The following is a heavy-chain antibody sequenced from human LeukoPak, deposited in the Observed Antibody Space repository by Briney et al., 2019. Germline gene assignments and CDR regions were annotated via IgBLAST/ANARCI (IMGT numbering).Heavy chain of an antibody. V-gene: IGHV3-33*01. Sequence: GRSLRLSCAASGFTFSSYGMHWVRQAPGKGLEWVAVIWYDGSNKYYADSVKGRFTISRDNSKNTLYLQMNSLRAEDTAVYYCASDGGQQLDTPISHFDYWGQGTLVTVSS. CDR2: IWYDGSNK. CDR3: ASDGGQQLDTPISHFDY. CDR1: GFTFSSYG. J-gene: IGHJ4*02. D-gene: IGHD6-13*01.